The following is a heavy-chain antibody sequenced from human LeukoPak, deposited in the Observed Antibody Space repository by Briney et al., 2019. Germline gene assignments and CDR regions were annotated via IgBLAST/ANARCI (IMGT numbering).Heavy chain of an antibody. CDR1: GFTFSSYA. J-gene: IGHJ5*02. Sequence: GGSLRLSCAASGFTFSSYAMSWVRQAPGKGLEWVSAISGSGGSTYYADSVKGRFTISRDNSKNTLYLQMNSLRAEDTAVYYCAKTRSGDIVVVVAATEFDPWGQGTLVTVSS. D-gene: IGHD2-15*01. CDR3: AKTRSGDIVVVVAATEFDP. V-gene: IGHV3-23*01. CDR2: ISGSGGST.